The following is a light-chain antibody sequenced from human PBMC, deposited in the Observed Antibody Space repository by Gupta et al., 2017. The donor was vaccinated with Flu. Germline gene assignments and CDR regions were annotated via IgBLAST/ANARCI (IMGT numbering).Light chain of an antibody. CDR2: RAS. Sequence: DRVTITCRASQSISNYLNWYQHKPGEAPKLLVYRASSLQSGVPSRFSGSGSGTDFTLTISSLQPEDCATYFCQQSYRTPLLTFGPGTKVDIK. V-gene: IGKV1-39*01. CDR3: QQSYRTPLLT. J-gene: IGKJ3*01. CDR1: QSISNY.